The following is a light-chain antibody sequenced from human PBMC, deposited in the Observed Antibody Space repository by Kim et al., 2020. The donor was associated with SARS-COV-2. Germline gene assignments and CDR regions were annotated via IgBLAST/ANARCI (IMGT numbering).Light chain of an antibody. V-gene: IGLV3-1*01. CDR3: QAWDRTVV. CDR2: QNT. J-gene: IGLJ3*02. CDR1: ELRNKY. Sequence: SGAPGQTASITCSGHELRNKYVCWYQQRPGQSPILVIYQNTRRPSGIPQRFSGSNAGDIATLTISGTQAMDEADYYCQAWDRTVVFGGGTQLTVL.